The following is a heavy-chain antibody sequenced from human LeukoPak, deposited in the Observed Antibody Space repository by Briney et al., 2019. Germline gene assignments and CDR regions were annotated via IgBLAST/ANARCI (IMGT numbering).Heavy chain of an antibody. Sequence: PSETLSLTCTVSGGSISSYYWSWIRQPPGKGLEWIGYIYYSGSTNYNPSLKSRVTISVDTSKNQFSLKLSSVTAADTAVYYCASRKPYSGGYGRWGQGTLVTVSS. J-gene: IGHJ4*02. D-gene: IGHD1-26*01. CDR2: IYYSGST. V-gene: IGHV4-59*01. CDR3: ASRKPYSGGYGR. CDR1: GGSISSYY.